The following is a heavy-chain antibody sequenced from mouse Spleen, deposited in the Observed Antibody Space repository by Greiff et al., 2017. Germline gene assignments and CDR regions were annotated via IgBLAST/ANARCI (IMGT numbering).Heavy chain of an antibody. Sequence: EVKLVESGGDLVKPGGSLKLSCAASGFTFSSYGMSWVRQTPDKRLEWVATISSGGSYTYYPDSVKGRFTISRDNAKNTLYLQMSSLKSEDTAMYYCASWGTFGTGWYFDVWGAGTTVTVSS. CDR1: GFTFSSYG. CDR3: ASWGTFGTGWYFDV. V-gene: IGHV5-6*01. D-gene: IGHD4-1*01. J-gene: IGHJ1*01. CDR2: ISSGGSYT.